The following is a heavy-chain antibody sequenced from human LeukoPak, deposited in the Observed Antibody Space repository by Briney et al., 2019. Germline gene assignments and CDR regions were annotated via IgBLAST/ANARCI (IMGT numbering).Heavy chain of an antibody. Sequence: PSETLSLTCTVSGGSISSSSCYWGWIRQPPGKGLEWIGSIYYSGSTYYNPSLKSRVTISVDTSKNQFSLKLSSVTAADTAVYYCAGHVHGMDVWGQGTTVTVSS. CDR2: IYYSGST. V-gene: IGHV4-39*01. CDR3: AGHVHGMDV. J-gene: IGHJ6*02. CDR1: GGSISSSSCY.